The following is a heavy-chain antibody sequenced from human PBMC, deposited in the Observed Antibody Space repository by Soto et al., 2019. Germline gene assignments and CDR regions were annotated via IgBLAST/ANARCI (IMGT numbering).Heavy chain of an antibody. Sequence: PGGSQRLSCAASGFTFSSYGMHRVRQAPGKGLEWVAVIWYDGSNKYYADSVKGRFTISRDNSKNTLYLQMNSLRAEDTAVYYCARGSNYYDSSGYYPYIDYWGQGTLVTVSS. J-gene: IGHJ4*02. CDR3: ARGSNYYDSSGYYPYIDY. CDR2: IWYDGSNK. V-gene: IGHV3-33*01. CDR1: GFTFSSYG. D-gene: IGHD3-22*01.